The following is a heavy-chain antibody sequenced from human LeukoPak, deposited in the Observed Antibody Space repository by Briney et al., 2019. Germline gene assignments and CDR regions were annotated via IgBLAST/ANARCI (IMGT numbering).Heavy chain of an antibody. CDR2: IYYSGST. D-gene: IGHD1-7*01. V-gene: IGHV4-59*11. CDR1: GGSISSHY. Sequence: SETLSLTCTVSGGSISSHYWSWIRQPPGKGLEWIGYIYYSGSTNYNPSLKSRVTISVDTSKNQFSLKLSSVTAADTAVYYCAREELRQGIDYWGQGTLVTVSS. J-gene: IGHJ4*02. CDR3: AREELRQGIDY.